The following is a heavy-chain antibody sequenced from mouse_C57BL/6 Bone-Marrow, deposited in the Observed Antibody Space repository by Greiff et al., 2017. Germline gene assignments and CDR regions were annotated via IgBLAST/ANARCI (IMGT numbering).Heavy chain of an antibody. Sequence: EVQLVESGGGLVQPGGSLKLSCAASGFTFSDYYMYWVRQTPEQRLEWVAYISNGGGSTYYPDTVKGRFTISRDNANNTLYLQMSRLKSEDTAMYYCARLGVYGNYLYAMDYWGQGTSGTVSS. CDR3: ARLGVYGNYLYAMDY. V-gene: IGHV5-12*01. CDR2: ISNGGGST. D-gene: IGHD2-1*01. J-gene: IGHJ4*01. CDR1: GFTFSDYY.